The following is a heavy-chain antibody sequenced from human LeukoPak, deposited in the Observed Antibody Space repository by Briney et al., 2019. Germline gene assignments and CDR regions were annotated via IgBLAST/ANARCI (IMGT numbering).Heavy chain of an antibody. V-gene: IGHV3-48*01. J-gene: IGHJ4*02. CDR3: ARDYGGNFGY. Sequence: QPGGSLRLSCAASRFTFSSSTMNWVRQAPGKGLEWVSWISSSSSTIYYADSVKGRFTISRDNAKNSVYLQMNSVRAEDTAVYYCARDYGGNFGYWGQGTLVTVSS. CDR1: RFTFSSST. D-gene: IGHD4-23*01. CDR2: ISSSSSTI.